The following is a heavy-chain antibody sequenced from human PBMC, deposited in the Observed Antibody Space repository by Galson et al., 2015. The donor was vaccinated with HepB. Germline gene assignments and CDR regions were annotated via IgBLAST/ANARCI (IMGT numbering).Heavy chain of an antibody. Sequence: SVKVSCKASGYTFTGYYMHWVRQAPGQGLEWMGWINPNSGGTNYAQKFQGWVTMTRDTSISTAYMELSRLRSDDTAVYYCARDRRQARITMVRGTVGGMDVWGQGTTVTVSS. V-gene: IGHV1-2*04. CDR2: INPNSGGT. CDR1: GYTFTGYY. J-gene: IGHJ6*02. D-gene: IGHD3-10*01. CDR3: ARDRRQARITMVRGTVGGMDV.